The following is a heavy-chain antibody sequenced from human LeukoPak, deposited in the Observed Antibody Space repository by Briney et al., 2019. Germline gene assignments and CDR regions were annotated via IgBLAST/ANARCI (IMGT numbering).Heavy chain of an antibody. D-gene: IGHD3-10*01. J-gene: IGHJ4*02. CDR1: GFTFTDHY. CDR2: TRNKANSYTT. V-gene: IGHV3-72*01. CDR3: ARVNVASSGFDY. Sequence: GGSLRPSCAASGFTFTDHYMDWVRQAPGKGLEWVGRTRNKANSYTTEYAASVKGRLTISRDDSKNSLYPQMNSLKTEDTAVYYCARVNVASSGFDYWGQGTLVTVSS.